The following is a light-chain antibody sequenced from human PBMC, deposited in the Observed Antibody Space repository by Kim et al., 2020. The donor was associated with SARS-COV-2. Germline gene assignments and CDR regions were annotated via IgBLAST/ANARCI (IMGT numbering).Light chain of an antibody. Sequence: VSPGERVHMACRASQSVNAHLAWYQQKPGQPPRLLIYVASTRAAGIPARFSGSGSGTEFTLTISSIQSEDFAVYFCQQYNNWPWTLGQGTKVDIK. CDR2: VAS. J-gene: IGKJ1*01. CDR1: QSVNAH. CDR3: QQYNNWPWT. V-gene: IGKV3-15*01.